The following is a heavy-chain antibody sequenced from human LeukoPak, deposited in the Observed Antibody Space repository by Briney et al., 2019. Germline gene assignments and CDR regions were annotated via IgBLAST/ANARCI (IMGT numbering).Heavy chain of an antibody. V-gene: IGHV3-23*01. CDR2: ITGSGSGV. CDR3: AKWGDYDVLTGYYVSDY. CDR1: GFTFSNYA. Sequence: GGSLRLSCAASGFTFSNYAMSWVRQAPGKGLEWVSAITGSGSGVYYADSMKSRFTISRDNSKNTLYLQINSLRAEDTAVYYCAKWGDYDVLTGYYVSDYWGQGTLVTVSS. J-gene: IGHJ4*02. D-gene: IGHD3-9*01.